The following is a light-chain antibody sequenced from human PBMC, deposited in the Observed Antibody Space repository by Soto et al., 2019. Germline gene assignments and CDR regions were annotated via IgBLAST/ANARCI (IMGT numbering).Light chain of an antibody. V-gene: IGKV1-5*01. CDR3: QQYQSYWT. Sequence: GDRVIITCRASQSISSWLAWYQQKPGKVPNLLIYDASNLESGVPSRFSGSGSGTELTLTISSLKPDDFATYYCQQYQSYWTFGQGTKVDIK. CDR1: QSISSW. CDR2: DAS. J-gene: IGKJ1*01.